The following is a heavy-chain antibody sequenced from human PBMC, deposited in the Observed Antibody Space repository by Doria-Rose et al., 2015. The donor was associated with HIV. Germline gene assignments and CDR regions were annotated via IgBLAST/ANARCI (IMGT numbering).Heavy chain of an antibody. CDR2: IFSDDES. D-gene: IGHD6-13*01. CDR3: ARIKSSRWYHKYYFDF. CDR1: GVSLSSPGMG. V-gene: IGHV2-26*01. Sequence: DSGPVLVKPTETLTLTCTVSGVSLSSPGMGVSWIRQPPGKALEWLANIFSDDESYYKASLNSRLTISRCTSKSQVVLTMTDMDPVDTATYYCARIKSSRWYHKYYFDFWGQGTLVIVSA. J-gene: IGHJ4*02.